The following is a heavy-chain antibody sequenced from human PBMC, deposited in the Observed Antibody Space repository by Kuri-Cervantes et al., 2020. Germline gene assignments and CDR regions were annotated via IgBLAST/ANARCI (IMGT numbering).Heavy chain of an antibody. D-gene: IGHD3-22*01. J-gene: IGHJ6*02. CDR1: GFTFSSYD. V-gene: IGHV3-48*03. Sequence: GESLKISCAASGFTFSSYDMSWVRQAPGKGLEWVSYISSSGSIIHYADSVKGRATISRDNAKNSLYLQMNSLRAEDTAVYYCARLKHYYDSSGYYYYYGMDVWGQGTTVTVSS. CDR2: ISSSGSII. CDR3: ARLKHYYDSSGYYYYYGMDV.